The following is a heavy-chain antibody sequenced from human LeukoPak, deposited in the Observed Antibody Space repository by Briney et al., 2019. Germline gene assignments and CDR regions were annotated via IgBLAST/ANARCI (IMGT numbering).Heavy chain of an antibody. CDR3: VRESRGWYDDS. V-gene: IGHV4-38-2*02. J-gene: IGHJ5*01. D-gene: IGHD6-19*01. Sequence: SETLSLTCTVSNYSISNNDYWGWIGQPPGKGLEWIGSIHHSGITYYTPSLESRVTISLDTSKNQFSLRLYSVTAPDTAVYFCVRESRGWYDDSWGQGTLVTVSS. CDR2: IHHSGIT. CDR1: NYSISNNDY.